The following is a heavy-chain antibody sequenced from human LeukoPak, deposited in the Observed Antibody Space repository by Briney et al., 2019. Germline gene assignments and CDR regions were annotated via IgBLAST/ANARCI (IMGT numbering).Heavy chain of an antibody. CDR2: INPNSGGT. CDR1: GYTFTAYY. Sequence: ASVKVSCTASGYTFTAYYMHWVRQAPGQGLELMGWINPNSGGTNYAQKFQGRVTMTRDTSISTAYMELSRLRSDDTAVYYCAPTGATNFYFDYWGQGTLVTVSS. J-gene: IGHJ4*02. D-gene: IGHD1-26*01. V-gene: IGHV1-2*02. CDR3: APTGATNFYFDY.